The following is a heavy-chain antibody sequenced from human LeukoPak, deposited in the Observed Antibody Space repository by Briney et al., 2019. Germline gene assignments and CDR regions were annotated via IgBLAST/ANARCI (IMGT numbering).Heavy chain of an antibody. D-gene: IGHD7-27*01. CDR1: GFNVSHNY. V-gene: IGHV3-53*01. CDR3: ARASWGYEFDS. CDR2: IYSNGNT. J-gene: IGHJ4*02. Sequence: GGSLRLSCAASGFNVSHNYLSWVRQAPGKAPEWVSVIYSNGNTYYADSVKGRFTISRDESNNMLYLQMNSLRAEDTAVYYCARASWGYEFDSWGRGTLVTVSS.